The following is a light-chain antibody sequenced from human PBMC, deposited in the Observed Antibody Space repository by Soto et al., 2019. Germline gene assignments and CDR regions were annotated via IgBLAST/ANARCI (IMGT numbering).Light chain of an antibody. CDR1: QSLGSSY. Sequence: EIVMTQSPSTLSVSPWERSTLSFMASQSLGSSYLAWYQHKPGQAPRLLIYDASSRATGIPDRFSGGGSGTDFTLTISRLEPEDFAVYYCQQFSSYPLTFGGGTKVDI. V-gene: IGKV3-20*01. J-gene: IGKJ4*01. CDR3: QQFSSYPLT. CDR2: DAS.